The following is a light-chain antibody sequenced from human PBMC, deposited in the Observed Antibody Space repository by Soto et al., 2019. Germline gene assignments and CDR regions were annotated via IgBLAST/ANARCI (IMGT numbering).Light chain of an antibody. CDR2: DAS. Sequence: ETMMTQSPDTLSVSLGERATLSCRASQSLRSSLAWYQQKPGQAPRLLIYDASTRATGIPARFSGGGSGTDFTLTISRLEPEDFAVYYCQQYGYSPITFGQGTRLEIK. CDR1: QSLRSS. CDR3: QQYGYSPIT. V-gene: IGKV3-15*01. J-gene: IGKJ5*01.